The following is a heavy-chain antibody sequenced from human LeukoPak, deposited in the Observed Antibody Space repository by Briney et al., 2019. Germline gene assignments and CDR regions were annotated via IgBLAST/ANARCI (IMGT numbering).Heavy chain of an antibody. Sequence: PGGSLRLSCAASGFTFSNYAMHWVRQAPGKGLEWVSLISFCETDEYYADFVKGRFTISRDNSKKTLYLQMHILRDEDTAVYYCAEQWLAKYHFDYWGQGTLVTVSS. CDR3: AEQWLAKYHFDY. CDR1: GFTFSNYA. D-gene: IGHD6-19*01. V-gene: IGHV3-30*07. CDR2: ISFCETDE. J-gene: IGHJ4*02.